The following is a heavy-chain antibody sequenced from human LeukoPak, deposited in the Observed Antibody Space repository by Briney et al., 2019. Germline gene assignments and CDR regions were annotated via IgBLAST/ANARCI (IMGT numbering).Heavy chain of an antibody. CDR3: ARIQDMVRGVTDY. CDR2: IIPIFGTA. D-gene: IGHD3-10*01. Sequence: SVKVSFKASAGTFSSYAISWVRQAPGQGLEWMGRIIPIFGTANYAQTFQGRVTITTDESTSTAYMELSSLRSEDTAVYCCARIQDMVRGVTDYWGQGTLVTVSS. J-gene: IGHJ4*02. CDR1: AGTFSSYA. V-gene: IGHV1-69*05.